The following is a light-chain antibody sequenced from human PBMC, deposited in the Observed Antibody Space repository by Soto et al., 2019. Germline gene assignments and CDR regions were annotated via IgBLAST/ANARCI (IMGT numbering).Light chain of an antibody. Sequence: EIVLTQSPATLSLSPGERATLSCRASQSVSSLLAWYQQKSGQPPRLLISDASNRATGVPARFSGSGSGTDFTLTISSLQSEDFAVYYCQEYIQWPPGMFGPGTTVDIK. CDR1: QSVSSL. CDR3: QEYIQWPPGM. V-gene: IGKV3-11*01. CDR2: DAS. J-gene: IGKJ1*01.